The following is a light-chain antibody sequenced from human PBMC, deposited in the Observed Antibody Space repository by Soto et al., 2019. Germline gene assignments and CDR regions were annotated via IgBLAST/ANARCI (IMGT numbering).Light chain of an antibody. CDR1: QSISRW. CDR2: DAY. V-gene: IGKV1-5*01. CDR3: QQYNHYSGLT. J-gene: IGKJ4*01. Sequence: TQSPGTLSLSPGERATLSCRASQSISRWLAWYQQKPGKAPKLLIYDAYSLESGVPSRFSGSGSGAEFTLTISSLQPDDFATYYCQQYNHYSGLTFGGGTKVEI.